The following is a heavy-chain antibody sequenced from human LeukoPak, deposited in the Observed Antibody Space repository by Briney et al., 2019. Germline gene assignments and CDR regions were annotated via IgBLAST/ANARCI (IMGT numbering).Heavy chain of an antibody. Sequence: GGSLRLSCAASGFTFSSYGMHWVRQAPGKGLEWVAVIWYDGSNKYYADSVKGRFTISRDNSKNTLYLQMNSPRAEDTAVYYCAKDSCGGDCYSGYWGQGTLVTVSS. J-gene: IGHJ4*02. V-gene: IGHV3-33*06. CDR3: AKDSCGGDCYSGY. CDR2: IWYDGSNK. CDR1: GFTFSSYG. D-gene: IGHD2-21*02.